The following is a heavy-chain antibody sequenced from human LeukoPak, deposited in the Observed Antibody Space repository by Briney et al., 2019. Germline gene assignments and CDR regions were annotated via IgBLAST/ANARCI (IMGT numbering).Heavy chain of an antibody. CDR1: GYTFTSYG. V-gene: IGHV1-18*01. CDR3: ARDGTSSDDY. J-gene: IGHJ4*02. D-gene: IGHD1-7*01. CDR2: ISGYNDNT. Sequence: GASVKVSCKASGYTFTSYGISWVRQAPRQGLEWMGWISGYNDNTNYAKKFQGRVTLTTDTSTNTPYMELRSVRSDDPAVYYCARDGTSSDDYWGQGTLVTVSS.